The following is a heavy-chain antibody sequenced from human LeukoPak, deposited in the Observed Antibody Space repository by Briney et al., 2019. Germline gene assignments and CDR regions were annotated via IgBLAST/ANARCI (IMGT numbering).Heavy chain of an antibody. D-gene: IGHD5-18*01. J-gene: IGHJ4*02. CDR3: ASVDTAMATYY. Sequence: SVKVSCKVSGGTFSSYAISWVRQAPGQGLEWMGRIIPILGIANYAQKFQGRVTITADKSTSTAYMELSSLRSEDTAVYYCASVDTAMATYYWGQGTLVTVSS. V-gene: IGHV1-69*04. CDR2: IIPILGIA. CDR1: GGTFSSYA.